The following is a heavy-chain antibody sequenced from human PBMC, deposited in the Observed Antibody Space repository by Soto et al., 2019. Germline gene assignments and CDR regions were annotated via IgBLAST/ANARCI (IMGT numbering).Heavy chain of an antibody. CDR1: GFTVSSNY. CDR2: IYSGGST. J-gene: IGHJ5*02. V-gene: IGHV3-53*01. D-gene: IGHD1-1*01. CDR3: AKEESNNIFDP. Sequence: GGSLRLSCAASGFTVSSNYMSWVRQAPGKGLEWVSVIYSGGSTYYADSVKGRFTISRDNSKNTLYLQMNSLRAEDTAVYYCAKEESNNIFDPWGPGTVFTVPS.